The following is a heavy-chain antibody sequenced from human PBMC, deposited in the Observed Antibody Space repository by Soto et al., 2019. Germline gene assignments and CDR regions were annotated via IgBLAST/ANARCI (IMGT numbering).Heavy chain of an antibody. V-gene: IGHV1-24*01. Sequence: GASVKVSCKASGYTFTGYYMHWVRQTPGKGLEWMGGFDPDDVETIFAQPFQGRVTVTEDTSADTAYMELSGLRSEDTAVYYCATRSPLYTVTSYFDNWGQGTLVTVSS. CDR2: FDPDDVET. CDR3: ATRSPLYTVTSYFDN. CDR1: GYTFTGYY. D-gene: IGHD4-17*01. J-gene: IGHJ4*02.